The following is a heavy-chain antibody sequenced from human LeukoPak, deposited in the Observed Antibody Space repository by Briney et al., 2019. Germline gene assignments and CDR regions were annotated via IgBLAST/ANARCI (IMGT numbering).Heavy chain of an antibody. CDR3: ASRNDFSIDY. J-gene: IGHJ4*02. CDR2: IYHSGST. D-gene: IGHD3-3*01. CDR1: GGSISSYS. Sequence: SETLSLTCTVSGGSISSYSWSWIRQPPGKGLEWIGYIYHSGSTYYNPSLKSRVTISVDRSKNQFSLKLSSVTAADTAVYYCASRNDFSIDYWGQGTLVTVSS. V-gene: IGHV4-30-2*01.